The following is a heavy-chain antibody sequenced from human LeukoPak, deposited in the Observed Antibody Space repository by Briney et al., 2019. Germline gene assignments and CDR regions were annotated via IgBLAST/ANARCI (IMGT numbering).Heavy chain of an antibody. D-gene: IGHD6-13*01. CDR3: ARISSSNWYNERGAFDV. CDR2: VYYTGST. V-gene: IGHV4-59*01. CDR1: GGSISSYY. Sequence: SETLSLTCTVSGGSISSYYWSWVRQPPGKGLEWIGFVYYTGSTNYSLSLKSRVTISVATSKNQFSLKLRSVTAADTAVYYCARISSSNWYNERGAFDVWGQGTMVTVSS. J-gene: IGHJ3*01.